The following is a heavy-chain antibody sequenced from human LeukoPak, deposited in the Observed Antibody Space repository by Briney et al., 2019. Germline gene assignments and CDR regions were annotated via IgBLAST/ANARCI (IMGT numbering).Heavy chain of an antibody. Sequence: PGGSLRLSCAASGFTFSSYGMHWVRQAPGKGLEWVAFIRYDGNNKYYADSVKGRFTVSRDNAKNTLYLHMNSLRAEDTAVYYCARFYGGSALDNWGQGTMVTVSS. CDR2: IRYDGNNK. CDR1: GFTFSSYG. CDR3: ARFYGGSALDN. J-gene: IGHJ3*02. V-gene: IGHV3-30*02. D-gene: IGHD3-16*01.